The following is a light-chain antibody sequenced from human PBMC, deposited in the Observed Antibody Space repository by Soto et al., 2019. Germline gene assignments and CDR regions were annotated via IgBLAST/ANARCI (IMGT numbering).Light chain of an antibody. CDR2: DAS. J-gene: IGKJ1*01. CDR3: QQRSNWPPWT. Sequence: DIQMTQSPSSLSASVGDRVTITCRASQSISSYLNWYQQKPGKAPKLLIYDASNRATGIPARFSGSGSGTDFTLTISSLEPEDFAVYYCQQRSNWPPWTFGQGTKVEIK. V-gene: IGKV1-39*01. CDR1: QSISSY.